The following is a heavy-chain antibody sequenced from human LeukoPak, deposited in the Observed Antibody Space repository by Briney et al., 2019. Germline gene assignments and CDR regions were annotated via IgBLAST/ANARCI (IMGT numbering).Heavy chain of an antibody. J-gene: IGHJ4*02. CDR1: GFTFSSYG. CDR3: AKDLKYCSGGSCY. V-gene: IGHV3-30*02. CDR2: IRYDGTNK. D-gene: IGHD2-15*01. Sequence: GGSLRLSCAGSGFTFSSYGMHWVRQAPGKGLEWVAFIRYDGTNKYYADSVKGRFTISRDTSKNTLYLQMNSLRAEDTAVYYCAKDLKYCSGGSCYWGQGTLVTVSS.